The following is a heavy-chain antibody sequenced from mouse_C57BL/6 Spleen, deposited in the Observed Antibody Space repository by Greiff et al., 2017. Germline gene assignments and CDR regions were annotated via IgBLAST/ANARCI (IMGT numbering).Heavy chain of an antibody. CDR1: GYTFTSYW. CDR2: IDPSDSET. D-gene: IGHD1-1*01. CDR3: AREANYYGSSYPFAY. Sequence: QVQLQQPGAELVRPGSSVKLSCKASGYTFTSYWMHWVKQRPIQGLEWIGNIDPSDSETHYNQKFKDKATLTVDKSSSTAYMQLSSLTSEDSAVYYCAREANYYGSSYPFAYWGQGTLVTVSA. V-gene: IGHV1-52*01. J-gene: IGHJ3*01.